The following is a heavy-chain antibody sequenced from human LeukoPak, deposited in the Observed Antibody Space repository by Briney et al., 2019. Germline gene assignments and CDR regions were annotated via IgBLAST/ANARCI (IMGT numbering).Heavy chain of an antibody. J-gene: IGHJ4*02. CDR1: GYTFTSYD. CDR3: ARLGVVVATISSGFDY. V-gene: IGHV1-8*01. D-gene: IGHD5-12*01. Sequence: GASVKVSCKASGYTFTSYDINWVRQATGQGLEWMGWMNPNSGNTGYAQKFQGRVTMTRNTSISTAYMELSSLRSEDTAVYYCARLGVVVATISSGFDYWGQGTLVTVSS. CDR2: MNPNSGNT.